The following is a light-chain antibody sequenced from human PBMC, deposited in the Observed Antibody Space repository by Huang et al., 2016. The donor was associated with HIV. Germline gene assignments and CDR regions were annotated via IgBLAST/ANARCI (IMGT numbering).Light chain of an antibody. V-gene: IGKV3-20*01. CDR2: DVS. J-gene: IGKJ5*01. Sequence: EIVLTQSPGTLSLSPGERATLSCRASQSVSSTYFAWHQQKPGQAPRLLIYDVSSRATGISERFSGSGSGTDFTLSISRLEPEDSAVYYCQQYSSSPGTFGQGTRLEI. CDR1: QSVSSTY. CDR3: QQYSSSPGT.